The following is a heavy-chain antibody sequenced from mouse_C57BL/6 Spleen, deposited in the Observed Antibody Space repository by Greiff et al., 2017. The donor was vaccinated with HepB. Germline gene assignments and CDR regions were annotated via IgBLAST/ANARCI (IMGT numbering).Heavy chain of an antibody. J-gene: IGHJ4*01. CDR1: GYTFTDYN. V-gene: IGHV1-18*01. CDR3: ARRVPYAMDY. CDR2: INPNNGGT. Sequence: VQLQQSGPELVKPGASVKIPCKASGYTFTDYNMDWVKQSHGKSLEWIGDINPNNGGTIYNQKFKGKATLTVDKSSSTAYMELRSLTSEDTAVYYCARRVPYAMDYWGQGTSGTVSS.